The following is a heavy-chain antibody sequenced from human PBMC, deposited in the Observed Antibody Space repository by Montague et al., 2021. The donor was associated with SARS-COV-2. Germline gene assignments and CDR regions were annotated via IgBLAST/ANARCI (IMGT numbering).Heavy chain of an antibody. CDR1: GGSISSGGYY. Sequence: TLSLTCTVSGGSISSGGYYWSWIRQHPGKCLEWIGYIYYSGSTYYNPSLKSRVTISVDTSKNQFSLKLSSVTAADTAVYYCARVDNLVQGVLPAEDAFDIWGQGTMVTASS. CDR2: IYYSGST. V-gene: IGHV4-31*03. D-gene: IGHD3-10*01. J-gene: IGHJ3*02. CDR3: ARVDNLVQGVLPAEDAFDI.